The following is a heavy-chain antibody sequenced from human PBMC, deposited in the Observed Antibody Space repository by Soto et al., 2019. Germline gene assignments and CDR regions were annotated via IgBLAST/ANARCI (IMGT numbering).Heavy chain of an antibody. D-gene: IGHD3-3*01. CDR1: GFIFSQYV. J-gene: IGHJ4*02. V-gene: IGHV3-30-3*01. CDR2: ISYDATNQ. CDR3: AREGVGHYDFWSGYYVH. Sequence: QVQLVESGGGVVQPGRSLRLSCTASGFIFSQYVMHWVRQAPGKGLEWVAIISYDATNQYYADSVRGRFTISRDNSNNTVYLQMNRLSAEDTAVYYCAREGVGHYDFWSGYYVHWGQGTLVTVSS.